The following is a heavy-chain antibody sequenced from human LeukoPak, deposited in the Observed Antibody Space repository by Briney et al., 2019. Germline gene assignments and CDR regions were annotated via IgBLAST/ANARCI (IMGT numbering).Heavy chain of an antibody. D-gene: IGHD3-10*01. V-gene: IGHV3-53*01. CDR2: IYSGGST. CDR1: GFTVSSNY. J-gene: IGHJ6*02. Sequence: GGSLRLSCAASGFTVSSNYMSWVRQAPRKGLEWVSVIYSGGSTYYADSVKGRFTISRDNSKNTLYFQMNSLRAEDTAVYYCARDSPMVSGHYGMDVWGQGTTVTVSS. CDR3: ARDSPMVSGHYGMDV.